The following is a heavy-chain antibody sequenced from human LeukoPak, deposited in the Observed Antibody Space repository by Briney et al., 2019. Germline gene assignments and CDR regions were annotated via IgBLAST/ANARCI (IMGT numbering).Heavy chain of an antibody. Sequence: GGSLRLSCAASGFTFSSYSMHWVRQAPGKGLEWVSSVSSSATYVYYADSVKGRFTISRDNAKNSLYLQMNSLRAEDTAVYYCAREVMVVAATTFWYFDLWGRGTLVTVSS. CDR1: GFTFSSYS. CDR2: VSSSATYV. D-gene: IGHD2-15*01. V-gene: IGHV3-21*01. J-gene: IGHJ2*01. CDR3: AREVMVVAATTFWYFDL.